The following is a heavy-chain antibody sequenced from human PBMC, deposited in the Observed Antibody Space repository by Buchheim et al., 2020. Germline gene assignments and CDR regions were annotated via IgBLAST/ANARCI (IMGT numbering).Heavy chain of an antibody. CDR3: ARGKIVLVPAAPTAAYYYYYGMDV. Sequence: QVQLQESGPGLVKPSQTLSLTCTVSGGSISSGGYYWSWIRQHPGKGLEWIGYIYYSGSTYYNPSLKSRGTISVDTSKNQFSLKLSSVTAADTAVYYCARGKIVLVPAAPTAAYYYYYGMDVWGQGTT. D-gene: IGHD2-2*01. V-gene: IGHV4-31*03. CDR1: GGSISSGGYY. CDR2: IYYSGST. J-gene: IGHJ6*02.